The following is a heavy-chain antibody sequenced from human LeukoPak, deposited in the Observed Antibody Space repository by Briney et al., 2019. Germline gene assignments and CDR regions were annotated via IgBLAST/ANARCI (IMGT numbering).Heavy chain of an antibody. CDR2: IYHSGST. Sequence: SETLSLTCAVSGVSISTNNWWTWVRQPPGKGLEWIGEIYHSGSTNYNPSLKSRVTISVDRSKNQFSLKLSSVTAADTAVYYCATYRMPGLGTVDYWGQGTLVTVSS. V-gene: IGHV4-4*02. CDR3: ATYRMPGLGTVDY. J-gene: IGHJ4*02. CDR1: GVSISTNNW. D-gene: IGHD1/OR15-1a*01.